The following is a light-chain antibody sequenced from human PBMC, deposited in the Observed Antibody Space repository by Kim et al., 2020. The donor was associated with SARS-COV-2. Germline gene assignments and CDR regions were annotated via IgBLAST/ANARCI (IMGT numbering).Light chain of an antibody. Sequence: EIVMTQSPVTLSVSPGERATLSCRASQSVSSSLAWYQQKRGQAPRLLIYGASTRATGIPARFSGSGSGTEFTLTISSLQSEDFAVYYCQQYNNWPPWTFGQGTKVDIK. V-gene: IGKV3-15*01. CDR3: QQYNNWPPWT. CDR1: QSVSSS. CDR2: GAS. J-gene: IGKJ1*01.